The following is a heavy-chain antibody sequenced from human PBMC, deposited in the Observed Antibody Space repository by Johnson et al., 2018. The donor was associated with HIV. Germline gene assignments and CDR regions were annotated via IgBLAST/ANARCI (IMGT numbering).Heavy chain of an antibody. CDR2: IKQDGNEK. Sequence: VQLVESGGGLVQPGGSLRLSCAASGFSFSSYWMSWVRQAPGKGLQWVANIKQDGNEKYYVDSVKGRFSISRDNAKNSLHLQMNSLRVEDTAIYYCARQPDNFWSSDAFDIWGQGTMVTVSS. J-gene: IGHJ3*02. CDR3: ARQPDNFWSSDAFDI. V-gene: IGHV3-7*02. CDR1: GFSFSSYW. D-gene: IGHD3-3*01.